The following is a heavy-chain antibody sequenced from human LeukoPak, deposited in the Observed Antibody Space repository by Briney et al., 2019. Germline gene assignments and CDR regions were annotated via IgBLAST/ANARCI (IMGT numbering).Heavy chain of an antibody. CDR3: ASGAVGATRYYFDY. J-gene: IGHJ4*02. CDR2: INHSGST. Sequence: SETLSLTCTVSGGSISSYYWSWIRQPPGKGLEWIGEINHSGSTNYNPSLKSRVTISVDTSKNQFSLKLSSVTAADTAVYYCASGAVGATRYYFDYWGQGTLVTVSS. D-gene: IGHD1-26*01. CDR1: GGSISSYY. V-gene: IGHV4-34*01.